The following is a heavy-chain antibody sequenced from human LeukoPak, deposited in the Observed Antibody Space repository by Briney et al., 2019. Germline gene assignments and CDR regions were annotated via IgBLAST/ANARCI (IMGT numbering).Heavy chain of an antibody. CDR3: ARGHRLLIAVAGFDY. CDR2: ISYDGSNK. Sequence: GSLRLSCAASGFTFSSYAMHWVRQAPGKGLEWVAVISYDGSNKYYADSVKGRFTISRDNSKNTLYLQMNSLRAEDTAVYYCARGHRLLIAVAGFDYWGQGTLVTVSS. D-gene: IGHD6-19*01. V-gene: IGHV3-30-3*01. J-gene: IGHJ4*02. CDR1: GFTFSSYA.